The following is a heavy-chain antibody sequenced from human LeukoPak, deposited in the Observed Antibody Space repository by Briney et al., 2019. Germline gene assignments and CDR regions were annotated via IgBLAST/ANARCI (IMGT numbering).Heavy chain of an antibody. CDR1: GDSTSSDRYY. V-gene: IGHV4-39*02. J-gene: IGHJ4*02. CDR3: ARGRPYSGGYHLDY. D-gene: IGHD1-26*01. CDR2: IYYSGST. Sequence: SETLSLTCTVSGDSTSSDRYYGGWVRPPPGKGLEWIGNIYYSGSTYYNPSLKSRVTMSVDTSKNQFFLKLNSVTAADTAVYYCARGRPYSGGYHLDYWGQGTLVTVSA.